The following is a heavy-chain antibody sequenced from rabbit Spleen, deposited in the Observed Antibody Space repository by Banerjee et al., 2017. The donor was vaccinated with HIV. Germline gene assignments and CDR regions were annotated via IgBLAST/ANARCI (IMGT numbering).Heavy chain of an antibody. J-gene: IGHJ4*01. V-gene: IGHV1S45*01. D-gene: IGHD8-1*01. CDR1: GFSFSGTYY. CDR2: IRIGSSGST. CDR3: ARDAGSYDYIDVYFNL. Sequence: QEQLEESGGDLVKPGASLTLTCTASGFSFSGTYYMCWVRQAPGKGLELIACIRIGSSGSTYYASWAKGRFTISKSSSTTVTLQMPSLTAADTATYFCARDAGSYDYIDVYFNLWGPGTLVTVS.